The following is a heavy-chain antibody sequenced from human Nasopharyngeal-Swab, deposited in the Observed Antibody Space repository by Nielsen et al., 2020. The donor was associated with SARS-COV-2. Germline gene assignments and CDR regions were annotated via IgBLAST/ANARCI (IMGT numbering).Heavy chain of an antibody. CDR2: ISSSGSTI. V-gene: IGHV3-48*03. D-gene: IGHD4-17*01. Sequence: GEFLKISCAASGFTFSSYEMNWVRQAPGKGLEWDSYISSSGSTIYYADSVKGRFTISRDNAKNSLYLQMNSLRAEDTAVYYCAGDGATVTSGGFDYWGQGTLVTVSS. J-gene: IGHJ4*02. CDR1: GFTFSSYE. CDR3: AGDGATVTSGGFDY.